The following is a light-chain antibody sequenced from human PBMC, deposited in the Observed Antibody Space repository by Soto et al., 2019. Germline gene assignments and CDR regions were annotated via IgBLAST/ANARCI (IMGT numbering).Light chain of an antibody. CDR1: SGHSSYA. V-gene: IGLV4-69*01. J-gene: IGLJ2*01. Sequence: QSVLTQSPSAPASLGASVKLTCTLSSGHSSYAIAWHQQQPEKGPRYLMKLNSDGSHSKGDGIPDRFSGSSSGAERYLTISSLQSEDEADYYCQTWASGIEVFGGGTKLTVL. CDR2: LNSDGSH. CDR3: QTWASGIEV.